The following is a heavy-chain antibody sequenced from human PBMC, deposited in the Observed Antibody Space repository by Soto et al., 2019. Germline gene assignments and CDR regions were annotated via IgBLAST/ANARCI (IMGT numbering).Heavy chain of an antibody. CDR2: ISGSGGST. CDR3: AKDLVMGMVYAICDYYYYMDV. J-gene: IGHJ6*03. CDR1: GFTFSSYA. Sequence: PGGSLRLSCAASGFTFSSYAMSWVRQAPGKGLEWVSAISGSGGSTYYADSVKGRFTISRDNSKNTLYLQMNSLRAEDTAVYYCAKDLVMGMVYAICDYYYYMDVWGKGTTVTVSS. V-gene: IGHV3-23*01. D-gene: IGHD2-8*01.